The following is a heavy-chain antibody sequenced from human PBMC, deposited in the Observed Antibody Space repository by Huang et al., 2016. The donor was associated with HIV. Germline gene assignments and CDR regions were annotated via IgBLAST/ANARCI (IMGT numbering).Heavy chain of an antibody. CDR2: MNPNSGNT. D-gene: IGHD6-6*01. Sequence: QVQLVQSGAEVRKPGASVKVSCEASGYSFASYDINWVRQATGQGLEWMGWMNPNSGNTGYAQKCQGRVTMTRNTSISTAYMELSSLRSEDTAKYFCVRGWYIAALPYFDYWGQGTLVTVSS. V-gene: IGHV1-8*01. CDR3: VRGWYIAALPYFDY. J-gene: IGHJ4*02. CDR1: GYSFASYD.